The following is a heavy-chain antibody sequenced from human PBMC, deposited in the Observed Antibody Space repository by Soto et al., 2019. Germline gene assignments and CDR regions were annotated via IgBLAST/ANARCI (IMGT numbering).Heavy chain of an antibody. V-gene: IGHV3-9*01. J-gene: IGHJ4*02. CDR3: AKQFTIFGVVMGFDY. CDR1: GFTFDDYA. Sequence: PGGSLRLSCAASGFTFDDYAMHWVRQAPGKGLEWVSGISWNSGSIGYADSVRGRFTISRDNAKNSLYLQMNSLRAEDTALYYCAKQFTIFGVVMGFDYWGQGTLVTVSS. CDR2: ISWNSGSI. D-gene: IGHD3-3*01.